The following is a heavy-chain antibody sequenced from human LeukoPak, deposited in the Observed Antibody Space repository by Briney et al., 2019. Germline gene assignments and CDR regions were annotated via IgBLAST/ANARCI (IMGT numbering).Heavy chain of an antibody. Sequence: PGGSLRLSCAASGFTFSSYSMNWVRQAPGKGLEWVSYISSSGSTIYYADSVKGRFTISRDNAKNSLYLQMNSLRAEDTAVFYRARLPAYCSSTSCYVDYWGQGTLVTVSS. J-gene: IGHJ4*02. CDR3: ARLPAYCSSTSCYVDY. CDR1: GFTFSSYS. V-gene: IGHV3-48*04. D-gene: IGHD2-2*01. CDR2: ISSSGSTI.